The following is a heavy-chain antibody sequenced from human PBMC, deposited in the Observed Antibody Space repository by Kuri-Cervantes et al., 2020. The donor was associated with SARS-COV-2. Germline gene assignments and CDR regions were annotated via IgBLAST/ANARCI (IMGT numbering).Heavy chain of an antibody. CDR3: ARGKAEITMVVMVITSGAYYFDY. J-gene: IGHJ4*02. CDR2: IYYSGST. D-gene: IGHD3-22*01. Sequence: SETLSLTCTVSGGSISSGDYYWSWIRQPPGKGLEWIGYIYYSGSTYYNPSLKSRVNISVDTSKNQFSLKLSSVTAADTAVYYCARGKAEITMVVMVITSGAYYFDYWGQGTLVTVSS. V-gene: IGHV4-30-4*08. CDR1: GGSISSGDYY.